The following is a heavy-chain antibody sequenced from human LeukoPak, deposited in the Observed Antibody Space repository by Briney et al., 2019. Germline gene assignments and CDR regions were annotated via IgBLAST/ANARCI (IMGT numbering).Heavy chain of an antibody. CDR2: INHSGST. Sequence: SETLSLTCAVYGGSFSGYYWSWIRQPPGKGLEWIGEINHSGSTNYNPSLKSRVTISVDTSKNQFSLKLSSVTAADTAVYYCASGTYYDFWSGYPNDAFDIWGQGTMVTVSS. J-gene: IGHJ3*02. CDR3: ASGTYYDFWSGYPNDAFDI. V-gene: IGHV4-34*01. D-gene: IGHD3-3*01. CDR1: GGSFSGYY.